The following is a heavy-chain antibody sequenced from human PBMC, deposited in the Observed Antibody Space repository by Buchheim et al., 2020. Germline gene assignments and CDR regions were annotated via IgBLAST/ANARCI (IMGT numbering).Heavy chain of an antibody. V-gene: IGHV4-30-4*01. Sequence: QVQLQESGPGLVKPSQTLSLTCTVSGGSISSADYYWSWIRQPPGKGLEWIGYIYYSGSTYYNPSLKRRVTISVDTTNNQFSLKLSAVTAADTAVYYCARDSGILAGSDYWGQGTL. D-gene: IGHD6-13*01. CDR3: ARDSGILAGSDY. CDR1: GGSISSADYY. J-gene: IGHJ4*02. CDR2: IYYSGST.